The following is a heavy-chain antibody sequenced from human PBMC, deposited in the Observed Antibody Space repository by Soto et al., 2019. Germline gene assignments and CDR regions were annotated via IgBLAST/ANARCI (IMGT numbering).Heavy chain of an antibody. CDR1: GYSFTSYW. V-gene: IGHV5-10-1*01. Sequence: PGESLKISCKVSGYSFTSYWISWVRQMPGKGLEWMGRIDPSDSYTNYIPSFQGHVTISADKSFSPAYLQWSGLKASDTALYYCARRTCTLTHGGYAGMAAWGPGATDTVHS. CDR2: IDPSDSYT. J-gene: IGHJ6*01. CDR3: ARRTCTLTHGGYAGMAA. D-gene: IGHD4-17*01.